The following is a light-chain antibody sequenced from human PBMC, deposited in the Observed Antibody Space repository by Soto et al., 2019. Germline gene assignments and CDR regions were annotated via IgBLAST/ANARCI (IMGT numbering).Light chain of an antibody. CDR2: AAS. J-gene: IGKJ2*01. CDR3: QQYYSFPPT. V-gene: IGKV1D-8*01. Sequence: VIWMTQSPSLLSASTGDRVTISCRMSQGISXYLAWYQQKPGKAPELLIYAASTLQSGVPSRFSGSGSGTDFTLTISCLQSEDFATYYCQQYYSFPPTFGQGTKLEIK. CDR1: QGISXY.